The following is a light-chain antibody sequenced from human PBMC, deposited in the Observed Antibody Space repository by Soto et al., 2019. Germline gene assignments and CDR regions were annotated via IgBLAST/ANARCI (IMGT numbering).Light chain of an antibody. V-gene: IGKV3-15*01. Sequence: EIVMTQSPATLSVSPGERATLSCRASQSVSSNLAWYQQKPGQAPRLLIYGASTRATGIPARFSGSGSGTEFTLTICSLQSEDFVVYYCQQYNNWPWTFGQGTKVDI. CDR3: QQYNNWPWT. J-gene: IGKJ1*01. CDR2: GAS. CDR1: QSVSSN.